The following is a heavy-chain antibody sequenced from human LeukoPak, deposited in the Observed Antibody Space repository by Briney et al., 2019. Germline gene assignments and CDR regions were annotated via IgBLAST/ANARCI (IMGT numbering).Heavy chain of an antibody. J-gene: IGHJ5*02. V-gene: IGHV3-9*01. CDR1: GFTFDDYA. CDR2: ISWNSGSI. CDR3: ARSLDP. Sequence: GGSLRLSCAASGFTFDDYAMHWVRQAPGKGLEWVSGISWNSGSIGYADSVKGRFTISRDNAKNSLYLQMNSLRAEDTAVYYCARSLDPWGQGTLVTVSS.